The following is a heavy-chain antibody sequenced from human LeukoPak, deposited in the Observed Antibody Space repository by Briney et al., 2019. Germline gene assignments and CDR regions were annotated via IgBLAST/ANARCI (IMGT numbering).Heavy chain of an antibody. Sequence: SVKVSCKASGGTFSSYAISWVRQAPGQGLEWMGGIIPIFGTANYAQNFQGRVTITADESTSTAYMELSSLRSEDTAVYYCAREIPLLGYCSSTSCYSYYFDYWGQGTLVTVSS. CDR3: AREIPLLGYCSSTSCYSYYFDY. J-gene: IGHJ4*02. V-gene: IGHV1-69*13. CDR1: GGTFSSYA. D-gene: IGHD2-2*01. CDR2: IIPIFGTA.